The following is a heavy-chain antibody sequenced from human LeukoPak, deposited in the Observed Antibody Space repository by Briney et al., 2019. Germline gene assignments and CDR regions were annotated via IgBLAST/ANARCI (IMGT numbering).Heavy chain of an antibody. CDR1: GFTFSSYW. CDR3: AKPPDGYNSGAFGY. Sequence: PGGSLRLSCAASGFTFSSYWMHWVRQAPGKGLVWVSRIHSDGSSTSYADSVKGRFTISRDNAKNTLYLQMNSLRVEDTAVYYCAKPPDGYNSGAFGYWGQGTLVTVSS. D-gene: IGHD5-24*01. V-gene: IGHV3-74*01. J-gene: IGHJ4*02. CDR2: IHSDGSST.